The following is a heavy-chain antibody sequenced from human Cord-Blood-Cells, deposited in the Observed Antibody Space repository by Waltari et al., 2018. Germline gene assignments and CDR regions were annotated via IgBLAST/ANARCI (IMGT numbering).Heavy chain of an antibody. V-gene: IGHV3-73*02. CDR3: TRLGRATWDFDY. CDR2: IRSKANSYAT. CDR1: GFTFSGSA. Sequence: EVQLVESGGGLVQPGGSLKLSCAASGFTFSGSAMHWVRQASGKGLEWVGRIRSKANSYATADAASVKGRFTISRDDSKNTAYLQMNSLKTEDTAVYYCTRLGRATWDFDYWGQGTLVTVSS. D-gene: IGHD1-26*01. J-gene: IGHJ4*02.